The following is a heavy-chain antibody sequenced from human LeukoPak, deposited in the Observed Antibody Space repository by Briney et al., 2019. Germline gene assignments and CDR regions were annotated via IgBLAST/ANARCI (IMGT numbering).Heavy chain of an antibody. CDR2: IYYRKNT. CDR3: ASPRGFSYGYFDY. D-gene: IGHD5-18*01. J-gene: IGHJ4*02. CDR1: GGSISSSSAY. Sequence: SETLSLTCTVSGGSISSSSAYWGWIRQPPGKGLEWIGSIYYRKNTYYNPSLKSRVTISADTSKNQFSLTQGSVSATDTAVYYCASPRGFSYGYFDYWGQGTLVTVSS. V-gene: IGHV4-39*01.